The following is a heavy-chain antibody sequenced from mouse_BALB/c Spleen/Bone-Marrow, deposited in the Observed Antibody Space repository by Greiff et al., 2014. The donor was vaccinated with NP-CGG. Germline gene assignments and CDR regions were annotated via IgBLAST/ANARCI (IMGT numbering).Heavy chain of an antibody. CDR1: GYTFTSYW. Sequence: DLVKPGASVKLSCKASGYTFTSYWINWIKQRPGQGLEWIGHIAPGSGSTYYNEMFKGKATLTVDTSSSTAYIQLSSLSSEDSAVYFCARSRDGYFDVWGAGTTVTVSS. CDR2: IAPGSGST. V-gene: IGHV1S41*01. CDR3: ARSRDGYFDV. J-gene: IGHJ1*01.